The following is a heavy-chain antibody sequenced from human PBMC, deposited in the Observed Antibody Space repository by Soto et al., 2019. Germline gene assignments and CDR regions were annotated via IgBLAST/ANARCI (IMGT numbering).Heavy chain of an antibody. V-gene: IGHV4-39*01. J-gene: IGHJ4*02. CDR1: GGSISSSRYY. CDR3: ARLYYFDY. Sequence: SETLSLTCTVSGGSISSSRYYWGWIRQPPGKGLEWIGSIYYSGSTYYNPSLKSRVTISVDTSKNQFSLKLSSVTAADTAVYYCARLYYFDYWGQGTLVTVSS. CDR2: IYYSGST.